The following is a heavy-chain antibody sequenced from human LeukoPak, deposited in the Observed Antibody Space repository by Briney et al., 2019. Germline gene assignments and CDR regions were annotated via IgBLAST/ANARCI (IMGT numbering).Heavy chain of an antibody. CDR2: INPPVGDT. V-gene: IGHV1-46*01. J-gene: IGHJ3*02. CDR1: VCTLTSYY. CDR3: ARYGFRSSWKGAGHAFDI. Sequence: GASVRVSCETSVCTLTSYYMQWVRQAPGQGLEWGGKINPPVGDTIYAQKFQGRVTMATNLSTSTVYKALSSLRSADTAAYYCARYGFRSSWKGAGHAFDIWGQGTLVTVSS. D-gene: IGHD6-13*01.